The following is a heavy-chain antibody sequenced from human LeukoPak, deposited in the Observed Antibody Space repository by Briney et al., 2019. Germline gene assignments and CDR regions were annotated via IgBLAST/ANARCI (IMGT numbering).Heavy chain of an antibody. CDR2: IYTSGST. CDR3: AREPFYGANFDY. Sequence: PSETLSLTCTVSGGSISSGSYYWRWIRQPAGKGLEWIGRIYTSGSTNYNPSLKSRVTISVDTSKNQFSLKLSSVTAADTAVYYCAREPFYGANFDYWGQGTLVRVPS. V-gene: IGHV4-61*02. CDR1: GGSISSGSYY. J-gene: IGHJ4*02. D-gene: IGHD4-17*01.